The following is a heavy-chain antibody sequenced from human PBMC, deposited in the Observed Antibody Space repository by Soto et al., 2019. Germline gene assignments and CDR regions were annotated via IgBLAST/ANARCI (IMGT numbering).Heavy chain of an antibody. V-gene: IGHV4-4*02. CDR2: IYHSGST. CDR1: SGSISSSNW. D-gene: IGHD3-16*01. Sequence: QVQLQESGPGLVKPSGTLSLTCAVSSGSISSSNWWSWVRQPPGKGLEWIGEIYHSGSTNYNPSLKHRVTITVHKAKNHFSLKLSSVTAADTAVYYCARDVGGRGNFEYWGQGTLVTVSS. J-gene: IGHJ4*02. CDR3: ARDVGGRGNFEY.